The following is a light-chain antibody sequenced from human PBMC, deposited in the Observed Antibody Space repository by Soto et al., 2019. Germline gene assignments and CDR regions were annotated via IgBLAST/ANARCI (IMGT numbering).Light chain of an antibody. Sequence: QSVLTQSPSVSAAPGQKVTISCSGSSSNIGNNYVSWYQQLPGTAPKLMIYDVSKRPSGVPDRFSGSKSGNTASLTISGLQAEDEADYYCCSYAGSIYVFGTGTKLTVL. CDR2: DVS. J-gene: IGLJ1*01. CDR3: CSYAGSIYV. V-gene: IGLV2-11*02. CDR1: SSNIGNNY.